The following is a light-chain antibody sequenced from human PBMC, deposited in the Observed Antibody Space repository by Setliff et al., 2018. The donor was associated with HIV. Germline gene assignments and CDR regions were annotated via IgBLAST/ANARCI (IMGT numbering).Light chain of an antibody. J-gene: IGLJ1*01. CDR2: DVR. CDR1: HYDIGGHDL. Sequence: QSVLTQPASVSGSLGQSITISCTGRHYDIGGHDLVSWHQQHPGKVPKLIIYDVRNRPSGVSSRFSGSKSGNTASLTIFNLQPEDEADYYCSSFETTRAYVFGTGTKVTVL. V-gene: IGLV2-14*03. CDR3: SSFETTRAYV.